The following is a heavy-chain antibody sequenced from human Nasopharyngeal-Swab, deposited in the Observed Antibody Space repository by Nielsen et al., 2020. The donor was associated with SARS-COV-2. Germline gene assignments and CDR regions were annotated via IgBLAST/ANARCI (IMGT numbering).Heavy chain of an antibody. D-gene: IGHD3-10*01. V-gene: IGHV4-31*03. CDR3: AREALKELLWFGESSSYYGMDV. J-gene: IGHJ6*02. CDR1: GGSISSGGYY. CDR2: IYYSGST. Sequence: SETLSLTFTVSGGSISSGGYYWSWIRQHPGKGLEWTGYIYYSGSTYYNPSLKSRVTISVDTSKNQFSLKLSSVTAADTAVYYCAREALKELLWFGESSSYYGMDVWGQGTTVTVSS.